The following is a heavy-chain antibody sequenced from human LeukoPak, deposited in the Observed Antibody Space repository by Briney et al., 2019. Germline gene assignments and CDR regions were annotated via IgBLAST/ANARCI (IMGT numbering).Heavy chain of an antibody. CDR1: GYTFTSYD. Sequence: WASVKVSFKASGYTFTSYDINWVRQATGQGLEWMGWMNPNSGNTGYAQKFQGRVTMTRNTSISTAYMELSSLRSEDTAVYYCAREIDDSGAAGIGYYYYGMDVWGQGTTVTVSS. J-gene: IGHJ6*02. CDR3: AREIDDSGAAGIGYYYYGMDV. V-gene: IGHV1-8*01. D-gene: IGHD6-13*01. CDR2: MNPNSGNT.